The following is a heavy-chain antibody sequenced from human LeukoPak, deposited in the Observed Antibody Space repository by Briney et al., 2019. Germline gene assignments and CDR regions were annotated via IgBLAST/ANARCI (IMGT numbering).Heavy chain of an antibody. CDR3: ARVHCSSTSCYSSSFDP. J-gene: IGHJ5*02. CDR2: ISSSSSTI. CDR1: GFTFSDYY. Sequence: GGSLRLSCAASGFTFSDYYMSWIRQAPGKGLEWVSYISSSSSTIYYADSVKGRFTISRDNAKNSLYLQMNSLRAEDTAVYYCARVHCSSTSCYSSSFDPWGQGTLVTVSS. V-gene: IGHV3-11*04. D-gene: IGHD2-2*01.